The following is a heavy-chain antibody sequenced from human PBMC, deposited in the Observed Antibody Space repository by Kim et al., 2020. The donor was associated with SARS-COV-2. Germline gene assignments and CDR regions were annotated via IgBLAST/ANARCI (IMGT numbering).Heavy chain of an antibody. CDR3: AGRRGYSYVYDY. CDR1: GGSISSGGYY. Sequence: SETLSLTCTVSGGSISSGGYYWSWIRQHPGKGLEWIGYIYYSGSTYYNPSLKSRVTISVDTSKNQFSLKLSSVTAADTAVYYCAGRRGYSYVYDYWGQGTLVTVSS. J-gene: IGHJ4*02. CDR2: IYYSGST. D-gene: IGHD5-18*01. V-gene: IGHV4-31*03.